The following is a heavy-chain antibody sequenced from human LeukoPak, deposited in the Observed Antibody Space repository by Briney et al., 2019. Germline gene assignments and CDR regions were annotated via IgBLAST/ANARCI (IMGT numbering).Heavy chain of an antibody. V-gene: IGHV3-7*03. CDR2: INQDGSDK. CDR1: EFTFSSYW. D-gene: IGHD6-13*01. J-gene: IGHJ4*02. CDR3: SRARKSSNWEY. Sequence: GGSLRLSCAASEFTFSSYWMTWVRQAPGKGLEWVANINQDGSDKYYVDPVKGRFTISRDNAKNSLYPQMNSLRAEDTAVYYCSRARKSSNWEYWGQGTLVTVSS.